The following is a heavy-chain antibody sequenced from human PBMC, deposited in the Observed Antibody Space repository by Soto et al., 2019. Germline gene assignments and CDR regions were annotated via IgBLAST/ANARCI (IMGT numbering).Heavy chain of an antibody. J-gene: IGHJ4*02. CDR3: TKTCSGTYQSCHDC. V-gene: IGHV3-23*04. CDR2: ISGSGRST. D-gene: IGHD1-26*01. CDR1: GFTFSSFA. Sequence: EVQLVESGGGLVQPGGSLRLSCAASGFTFSSFAMNWVRQAPGRGLEWVSGISGSGRSTYYTDSVKGRFTVSRDNSKNPLYLQMDSLRAEDTALYYCTKTCSGTYQSCHDCWGKGTLVTVSS.